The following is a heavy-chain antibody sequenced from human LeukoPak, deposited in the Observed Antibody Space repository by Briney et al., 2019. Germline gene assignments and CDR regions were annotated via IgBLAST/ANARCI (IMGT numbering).Heavy chain of an antibody. CDR1: GFTFSSYA. V-gene: IGHV3-23*01. CDR2: ISGSGGST. Sequence: GGSLRLSCAASGFTFSSYAMSWVRQAPGKGLEWVSAISGSGGSTYYADSVKGRFTISRDNSKNTLYLQMNSLRAEDTAVYYCAKVPHTYCSGGSCYYDYWGQGTLVTVSS. D-gene: IGHD2-15*01. J-gene: IGHJ4*02. CDR3: AKVPHTYCSGGSCYYDY.